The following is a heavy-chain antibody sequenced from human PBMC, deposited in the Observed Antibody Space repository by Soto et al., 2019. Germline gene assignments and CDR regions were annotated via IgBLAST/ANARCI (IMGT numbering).Heavy chain of an antibody. Sequence: QITLNESGPTQVKPRQTLTLTCTFSGFSLTTSGVAVGWIRQSPVKSPEWLALIYWDDDKRYSPSLKSRLTITNDTSKNQVVLTMADLDPADTATYYCAHRVLRTVFGLVTTTAIYFDFWGQGTPVAVSS. CDR1: GFSLTTSGVA. V-gene: IGHV2-5*02. D-gene: IGHD3-3*01. J-gene: IGHJ4*02. CDR3: AHRVLRTVFGLVTTTAIYFDF. CDR2: IYWDDDK.